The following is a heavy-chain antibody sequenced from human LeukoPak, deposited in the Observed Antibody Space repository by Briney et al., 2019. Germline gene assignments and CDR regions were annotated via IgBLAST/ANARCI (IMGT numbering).Heavy chain of an antibody. J-gene: IGHJ4*02. CDR2: ISSSSDTI. CDR1: GFTFSSYS. Sequence: GGSLRLSCAASGFTFSSYSMNWVRQAPGKGLEWVSYISSSSDTIYYADSVKGRFTIARDNAKNSLYLQMNSLRGEDTAVYYCARGWSGSYPNYFDYWGQGTLVTVSS. D-gene: IGHD1-26*01. CDR3: ARGWSGSYPNYFDY. V-gene: IGHV3-48*01.